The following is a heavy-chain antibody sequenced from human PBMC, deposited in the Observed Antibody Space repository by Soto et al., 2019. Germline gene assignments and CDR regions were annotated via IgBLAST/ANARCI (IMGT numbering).Heavy chain of an antibody. CDR1: GFTFSSYA. D-gene: IGHD3-22*01. V-gene: IGHV3-23*01. CDR2: ISGSGGST. Sequence: EVQLLESGGGLVQPGGSLRLSCAASGFTFSSYAMSWVRQAPGKGLEWVSAISGSGGSTYYADSVKGRFTISRDNSKNTLYPQMNSLRAEDTAVYYCAKDPPDSSGYYPPGPYWGQGTLVTVSS. J-gene: IGHJ4*02. CDR3: AKDPPDSSGYYPPGPY.